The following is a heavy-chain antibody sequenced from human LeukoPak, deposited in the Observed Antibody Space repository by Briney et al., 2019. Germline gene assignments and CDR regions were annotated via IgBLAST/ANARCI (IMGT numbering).Heavy chain of an antibody. D-gene: IGHD3-3*01. V-gene: IGHV4-4*02. CDR1: GGSISSTNW. Sequence: SETLSLTCAVSGGSISSTNWWSWVRQPPGKGLEWIGEIYHSGRTKYNPSLKSRGTISVDTSKNQFSLKLSSVTAADTAVYYCARQPIGVFWSGHDAFDIWGQGTMVTVSS. CDR2: IYHSGRT. CDR3: ARQPIGVFWSGHDAFDI. J-gene: IGHJ3*02.